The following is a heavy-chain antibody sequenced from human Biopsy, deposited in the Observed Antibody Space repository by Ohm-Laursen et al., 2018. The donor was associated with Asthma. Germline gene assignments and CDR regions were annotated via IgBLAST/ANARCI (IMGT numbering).Heavy chain of an antibody. CDR2: ISVYNGNT. D-gene: IGHD3-10*01. V-gene: IGHV1-18*01. Sequence: EASVKVSCETSGYTFNSAGITWVRQAPGQGLEWMGWISVYNGNTKVAQKLQDRVTMITDTSTSTAYMELRSLRSDDTAVCFCARAVDYSHYYGIDVWGQGTTVTVS. CDR1: GYTFNSAG. J-gene: IGHJ6*02. CDR3: ARAVDYSHYYGIDV.